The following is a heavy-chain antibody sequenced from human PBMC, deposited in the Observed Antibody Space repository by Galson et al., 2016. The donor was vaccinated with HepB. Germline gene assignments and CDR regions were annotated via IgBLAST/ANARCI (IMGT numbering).Heavy chain of an antibody. V-gene: IGHV3-11*03. CDR1: GFTFSDYY. CDR2: ISGRSGYT. J-gene: IGHJ5*02. CDR3: AKGRSLSAAVSIWFDP. D-gene: IGHD6-13*01. Sequence: SLRLSCAASGFTFSDYYMSWIRQAPGKGLEWLSYISGRSGYTIYADSVKGRFTISRDNAKNSLFLQMNSLRVEDTAVYYCAKGRSLSAAVSIWFDPWGQGALVTVSS.